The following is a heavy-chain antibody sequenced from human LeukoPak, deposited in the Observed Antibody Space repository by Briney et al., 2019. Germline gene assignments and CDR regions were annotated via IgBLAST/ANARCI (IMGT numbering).Heavy chain of an antibody. Sequence: SVKVSCKASVGTFSTYAITWVRQAPGQGLEWMGRIIPIVGVAKYAQKFQGRVTITADKSTSTAYMELSSLRSEDTAVYYCARGGLGRLATTHPFYYGMDVWGQGTTVTVSS. D-gene: IGHD5-24*01. CDR2: IIPIVGVA. CDR3: ARGGLGRLATTHPFYYGMDV. J-gene: IGHJ6*02. V-gene: IGHV1-69*04. CDR1: VGTFSTYA.